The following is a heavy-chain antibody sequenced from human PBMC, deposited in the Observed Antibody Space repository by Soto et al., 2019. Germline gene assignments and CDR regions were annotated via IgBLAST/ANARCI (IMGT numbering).Heavy chain of an antibody. J-gene: IGHJ4*02. V-gene: IGHV2-5*01. CDR3: AHKSYSGTYGYDY. Sequence: QITLKESGPPLVKPTQTLTLTCSFSGFSLTTIAAAVGWIRQTPGKALEWLAVIYGHWNERYNPSLKNRLTITKDTATNQVVLTMTKMVPVDTATYYCAHKSYSGTYGYDYWGQGTLVTVSS. CDR1: GFSLTTIAAA. CDR2: IYGHWNE. D-gene: IGHD1-26*01.